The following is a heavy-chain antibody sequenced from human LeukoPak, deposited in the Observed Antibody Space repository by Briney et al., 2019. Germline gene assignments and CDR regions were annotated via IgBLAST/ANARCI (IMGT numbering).Heavy chain of an antibody. V-gene: IGHV1-8*01. CDR1: GYTFTSYD. J-gene: IGHJ3*02. CDR3: ARGSGYDFWSGYFDAFDI. Sequence: ASAKVSCKASGYTFTSYDINWVRQATGQGLEWMGWMNPNSGNTGYAQKFQGRVTMTRNTSISTAYMELSSLRSEDTAVYYCARGSGYDFWSGYFDAFDIWGQGTMVTVSS. CDR2: MNPNSGNT. D-gene: IGHD3-3*01.